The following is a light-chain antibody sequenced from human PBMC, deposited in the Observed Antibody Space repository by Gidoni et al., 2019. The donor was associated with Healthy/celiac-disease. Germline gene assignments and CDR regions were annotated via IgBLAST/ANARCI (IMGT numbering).Light chain of an antibody. CDR1: QGISSY. J-gene: IGKJ5*01. V-gene: IGKV1-8*01. Sequence: AIRMTQPPSSFSASTGDRVTITCRASQGISSYLAWYQQKPGKAPKLLIYAASTLQSGVPSRFSVSGSGTDFTLTISCLQSEDFATYYCQQYYSYPITFXXXTRLEIK. CDR3: QQYYSYPIT. CDR2: AAS.